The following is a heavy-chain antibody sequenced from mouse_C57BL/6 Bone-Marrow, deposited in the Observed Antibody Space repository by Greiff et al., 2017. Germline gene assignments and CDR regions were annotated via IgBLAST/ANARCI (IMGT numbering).Heavy chain of an antibody. CDR1: GFNIKNYY. CDR3: ASMIKAWVAY. CDR2: IDPANGNT. V-gene: IGHV14-3*01. D-gene: IGHD2-4*01. Sequence: VQLQQSVAELVRPGASVKLSCTASGFNIKNYYMHWVKQRPEQGLEWIGRIDPANGNTTYDPKLQGKATITADTSSNTSYMQLSSLTSEDTAIYCCASMIKAWVAYWGQGTLVTVSA. J-gene: IGHJ3*01.